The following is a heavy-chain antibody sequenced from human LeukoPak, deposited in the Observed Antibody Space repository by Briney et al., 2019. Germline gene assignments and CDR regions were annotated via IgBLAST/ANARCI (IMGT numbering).Heavy chain of an antibody. V-gene: IGHV4-39*01. J-gene: IGHJ4*02. CDR3: ARHIVGATMRINY. CDR1: DGSISSSTYY. D-gene: IGHD1-26*01. CDR2: IYYSGST. Sequence: SETLSLTCTVSDGSISSSTYYWGWLRQPPGKGLEWIGSIYYSGSTYYNPSLKSRVTMSVDTSKNQFSLKLSSVTAADTAVYYCARHIVGATMRINYWGQGTLVTVSS.